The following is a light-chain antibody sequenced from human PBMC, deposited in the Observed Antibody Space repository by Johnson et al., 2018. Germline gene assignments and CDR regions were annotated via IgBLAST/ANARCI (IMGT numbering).Light chain of an antibody. CDR1: SSNIGNNY. J-gene: IGLJ1*01. CDR3: GTWDSSLSAGNV. CDR2: ENN. Sequence: QSVLTQPPSVSAAPGQKVTISCSGSSSNIGNNYVSWYQQLPGTAPKLLIYENNKRPSGIPDRFSGSTSGTSATLAITGLQTGDEADYYCGTWDSSLSAGNVFGTGTKVTVL. V-gene: IGLV1-51*02.